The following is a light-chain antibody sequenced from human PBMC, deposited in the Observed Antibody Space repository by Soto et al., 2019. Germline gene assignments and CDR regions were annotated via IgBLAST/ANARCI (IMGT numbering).Light chain of an antibody. J-gene: IGLJ1*01. CDR2: EVS. CDR3: CSYAGSSTFYV. V-gene: IGLV2-23*02. CDR1: SSDVGSYNL. Sequence: QSVLTQPASVSGSPGQSITISCTGTSSDVGSYNLISWYQQYPDKAPKLMIYEVSMRPSGVSNRFSGSKSGNTASLTISGLQAEDEADYYCCSYAGSSTFYVFGSGTKVTVL.